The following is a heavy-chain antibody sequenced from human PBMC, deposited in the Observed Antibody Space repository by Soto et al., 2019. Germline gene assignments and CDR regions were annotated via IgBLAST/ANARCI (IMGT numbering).Heavy chain of an antibody. CDR1: GSTFTRYY. J-gene: IGHJ4*02. V-gene: IGHV1-2*04. CDR3: ARGPDDILTGYFDY. Sequence: GASVKVSCKASGSTFTRYYMHWVRQAPGQGLEWMGWINPNSGGTNYAQKFQGWVTMTRDTSISTAYMELSRLRSDDTAVYYCARGPDDILTGYFDYWGQGTLVTVSS. D-gene: IGHD3-9*01. CDR2: INPNSGGT.